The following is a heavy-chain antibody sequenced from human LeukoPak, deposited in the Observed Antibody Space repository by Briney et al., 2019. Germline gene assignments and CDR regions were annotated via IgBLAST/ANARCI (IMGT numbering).Heavy chain of an antibody. J-gene: IGHJ6*04. Sequence: GASVKVSCRVSGYTVTELSMHWVRQAPGKGLEWMGGLDPEDGGTIYAQKFQGRVTMTEDTSTDTAYMELSSLRSEDTAVYYCATDLRLQWLVGSFAPLDVWGKGTTVTVSS. CDR2: LDPEDGGT. CDR3: ATDLRLQWLVGSFAPLDV. D-gene: IGHD6-19*01. V-gene: IGHV1-24*01. CDR1: GYTVTELS.